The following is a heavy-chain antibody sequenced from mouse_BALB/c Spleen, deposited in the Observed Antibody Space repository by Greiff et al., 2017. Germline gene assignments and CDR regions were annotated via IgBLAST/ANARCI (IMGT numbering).Heavy chain of an antibody. CDR3: ARRNDWFAY. CDR2: IDPANGNT. J-gene: IGHJ3*01. V-gene: IGHV14-3*02. Sequence: VQLQQSGAELVKPGASVKLSCTASGFNIKDTYMHWVKQRPEQGLEWIGRIDPANGNTKYDPKFQGKATLTVDKSSSTAYMELRSLTSEDTAVYYCARRNDWFAYWGQGTLVTVSA. CDR1: GFNIKDTY.